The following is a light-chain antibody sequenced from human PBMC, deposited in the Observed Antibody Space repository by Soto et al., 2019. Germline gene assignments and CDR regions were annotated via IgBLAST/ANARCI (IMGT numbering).Light chain of an antibody. CDR2: EVS. CDR1: SSDVGSYNS. Sequence: QSVLTQPASVSGSPGQSITISCTGTSSDVGSYNSVSWYQQHPGKAPKLMIYEVSNRPSGISNRFSGSKSGNTASLTISGLQTEDEADYYCGSYASSTSYVFGTGTKVTGL. CDR3: GSYASSTSYV. V-gene: IGLV2-14*01. J-gene: IGLJ1*01.